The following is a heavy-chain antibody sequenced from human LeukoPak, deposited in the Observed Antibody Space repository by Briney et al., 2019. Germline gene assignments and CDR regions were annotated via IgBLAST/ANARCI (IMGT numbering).Heavy chain of an antibody. CDR1: GGSFSGYY. J-gene: IGHJ6*03. Sequence: PSETLSLTCAVYGGSFSGYYWSWIRQPPGKGLEWIGEINHSGSTNYNPSLKSRVTISVDTSKNQFSLKLSSVTAADTAVYYCARASGCSYVVYYMDVWGKGTTVTVSS. V-gene: IGHV4-34*01. D-gene: IGHD5-18*01. CDR3: ARASGCSYVVYYMDV. CDR2: INHSGST.